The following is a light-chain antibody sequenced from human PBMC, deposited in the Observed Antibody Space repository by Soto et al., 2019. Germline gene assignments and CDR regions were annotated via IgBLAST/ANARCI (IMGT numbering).Light chain of an antibody. CDR2: AAS. CDR3: QKYYSAPRT. V-gene: IGKV1-27*01. J-gene: IGKJ1*01. Sequence: DIQITQSTSSLSASVGDRVTITCLARQGISHYLAWYQQKPWKVPQLLIYAASTLHSGVPSRFSISGSGTDFNITISSQQPEDVATYYCQKYYSAPRTLVQGTKVDIK. CDR1: QGISHY.